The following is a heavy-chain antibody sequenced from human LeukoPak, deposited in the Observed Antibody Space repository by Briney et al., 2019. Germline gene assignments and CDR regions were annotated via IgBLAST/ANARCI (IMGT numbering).Heavy chain of an antibody. V-gene: IGHV1-8*01. J-gene: IGHJ3*02. Sequence: ASVKVSCKASGYAFSTHDINWVRQASGQGLELMGWMNPNSGSTGYAQKFQGRVTMTRNTSISTAYMELSSLRSEDTAVYYCARGTQYYYDSSGYAFDIWGQGTMVTVSS. CDR3: ARGTQYYYDSSGYAFDI. CDR1: GYAFSTHD. D-gene: IGHD3-22*01. CDR2: MNPNSGST.